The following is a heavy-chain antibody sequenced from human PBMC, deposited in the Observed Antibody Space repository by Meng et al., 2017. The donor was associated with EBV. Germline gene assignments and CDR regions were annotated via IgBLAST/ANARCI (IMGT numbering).Heavy chain of an antibody. V-gene: IGHV1-2*06. Sequence: PLVQVGAAVKKPEASVNASCKASGNTFTGYYMHWVRQAPGQGLEWMGRINPNSGGTNYAQKFQGRVTMTRDTSISTAYMELSRLRSDDTAVYYCARVGIAVAGTGDYWGQGTLVTVSS. CDR2: INPNSGGT. D-gene: IGHD6-19*01. J-gene: IGHJ4*02. CDR1: GNTFTGYY. CDR3: ARVGIAVAGTGDY.